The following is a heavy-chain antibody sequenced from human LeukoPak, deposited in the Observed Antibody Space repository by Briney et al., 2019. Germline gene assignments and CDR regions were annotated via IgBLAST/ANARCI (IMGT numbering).Heavy chain of an antibody. CDR3: ARKGLGGELGGFDS. V-gene: IGHV3-23*01. Sequence: GGTLRLSCAASGFTFNSYAMNWVRQAPGKGLEWVSTISSSGNNTYYTDSVKGRFTISRDNAKNSLYLQMNSLGVDDTALYHCARKGLGGELGGFDSWGQGTLVSVSS. D-gene: IGHD1-26*01. J-gene: IGHJ4*02. CDR1: GFTFNSYA. CDR2: ISSSGNNT.